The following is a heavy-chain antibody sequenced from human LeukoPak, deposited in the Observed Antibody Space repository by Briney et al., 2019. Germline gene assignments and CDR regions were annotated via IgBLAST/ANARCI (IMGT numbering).Heavy chain of an antibody. Sequence: GRSLRLSCAASGSTFDDYAMHWVRQAPGKGLEWVSGISWNSGSIGYADSVKGRFTISRDNAKNSLYLQMNSLRAEDTALYYCAKDYYDSSGYYFDYWGQGTLVTVSS. CDR2: ISWNSGSI. D-gene: IGHD3-22*01. J-gene: IGHJ4*02. CDR1: GSTFDDYA. V-gene: IGHV3-9*01. CDR3: AKDYYDSSGYYFDY.